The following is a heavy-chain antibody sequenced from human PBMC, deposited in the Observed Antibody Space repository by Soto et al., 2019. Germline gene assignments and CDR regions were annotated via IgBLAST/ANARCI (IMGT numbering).Heavy chain of an antibody. Sequence: GGSLRLSCAASGFTFSSYWMSWVRQAPGKGLEWVANIKQDGSEKYYVDSVKGRFTISRENAKNSLYLQMNSLRAEETAVYYCGRSDGYSYGPPGMDVWGQGTTVTVSS. CDR3: GRSDGYSYGPPGMDV. CDR1: GFTFSSYW. J-gene: IGHJ6*02. D-gene: IGHD5-18*01. V-gene: IGHV3-7*05. CDR2: IKQDGSEK.